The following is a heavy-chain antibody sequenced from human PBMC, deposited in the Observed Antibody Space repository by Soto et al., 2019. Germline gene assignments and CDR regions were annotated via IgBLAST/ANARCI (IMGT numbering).Heavy chain of an antibody. Sequence: WETLSLTCAVYGGSFSGYYWSWTRQPPGKGLEWIGEINHSGSTNYNPSLKSRVTISVDTSKNQFSLKLSSVTAADTAVYYCARGPGSSGWYLTRSAFDIWGQGTMVTVS. V-gene: IGHV4-34*01. J-gene: IGHJ3*02. CDR2: INHSGST. CDR3: ARGPGSSGWYLTRSAFDI. CDR1: GGSFSGYY. D-gene: IGHD6-19*01.